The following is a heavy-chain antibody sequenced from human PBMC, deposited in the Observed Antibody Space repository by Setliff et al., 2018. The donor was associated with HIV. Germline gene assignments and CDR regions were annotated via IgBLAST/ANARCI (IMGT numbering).Heavy chain of an antibody. CDR2: IKEDGSEK. CDR1: GFTFSSYW. V-gene: IGHV3-7*03. Sequence: GGSLRLSCAASGFTFSSYWMSWVRQAPGKGLEWVANIKEDGSEKYYVDSVKGRFTISRDNAKNSLELEMKFLSDEETAVYYCARCAAGPYCRNSFDYWGRGALVTVSS. CDR3: ARCAAGPYCRNSFDY. D-gene: IGHD2-15*01. J-gene: IGHJ4*02.